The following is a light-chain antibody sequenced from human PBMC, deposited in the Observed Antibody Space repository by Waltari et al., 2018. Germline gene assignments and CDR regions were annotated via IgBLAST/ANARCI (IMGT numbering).Light chain of an antibody. CDR3: QQYDSYPL. J-gene: IGKJ2*01. V-gene: IGKV1-5*01. CDR1: ENIRRG. CDR2: DAP. Sequence: DIQMTQSPSTLSASVGDRVTITCRASENIRRGLAWYQPKPGKAPKVLIYDAPSMGSGVPSRFSGSGSGTEFTITISSLQPDDSATYYCQQYDSYPLFGQGTKLEIK.